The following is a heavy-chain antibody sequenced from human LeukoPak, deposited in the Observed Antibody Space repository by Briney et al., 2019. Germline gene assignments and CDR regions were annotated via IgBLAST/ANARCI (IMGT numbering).Heavy chain of an antibody. CDR3: AIATTGRGAFGS. CDR1: GFTFSDFW. J-gene: IGHJ4*02. Sequence: PGGSLRLSCAASGFTFSDFWMSWVRQAPGKGLECVASTNEAGGDKLYVDSVKGRFTISRDNSKNSLSLQMNSLTAGDTAIYYCAIATTGRGAFGSWGQGTLVSVSS. D-gene: IGHD1-1*01. CDR2: TNEAGGDK. V-gene: IGHV3-7*01.